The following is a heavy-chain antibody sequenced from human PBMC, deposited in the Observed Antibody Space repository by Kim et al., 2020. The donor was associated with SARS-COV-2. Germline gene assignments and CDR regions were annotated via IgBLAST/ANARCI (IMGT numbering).Heavy chain of an antibody. CDR3: VAARPYSWYFDL. J-gene: IGHJ2*01. V-gene: IGHV5-10-1*01. Sequence: NYSPSFQGHVTISADKSISPAYLQWSSLKASDTAMYYCVAARPYSWYFDLWGRGTLVTVSS. D-gene: IGHD6-6*01.